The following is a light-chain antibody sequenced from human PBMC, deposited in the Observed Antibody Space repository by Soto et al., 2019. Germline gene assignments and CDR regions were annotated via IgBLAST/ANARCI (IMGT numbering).Light chain of an antibody. Sequence: QSVLTQPPSASGTPGQRVTISCSGGSSSIGANTVNWYQQLPGTAPKLLIYGHNQRPSGVPDRFSGSKSGTSASLAISGLQSEDEAIYYCQVWDDSLNGRVFGGGTKLTVL. CDR1: SSSIGANT. CDR3: QVWDDSLNGRV. V-gene: IGLV1-44*01. J-gene: IGLJ2*01. CDR2: GHN.